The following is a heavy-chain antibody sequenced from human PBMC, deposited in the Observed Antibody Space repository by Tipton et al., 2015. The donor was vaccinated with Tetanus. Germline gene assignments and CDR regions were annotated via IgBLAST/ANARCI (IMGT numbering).Heavy chain of an antibody. V-gene: IGHV5-51*01. Sequence: VQLVQSGADVKKPGESLKISCKASGYSFTSHWIGWVRQMPGKGLEGMGMIFPDDSDTRYSPSFQGHVTFSVDKSTSTVYLQWSSLKASDTAMYFCARMYSTSSPFDHWGQGTLVAGSS. D-gene: IGHD6-6*01. J-gene: IGHJ4*02. CDR1: GYSFTSHW. CDR3: ARMYSTSSPFDH. CDR2: IFPDDSDT.